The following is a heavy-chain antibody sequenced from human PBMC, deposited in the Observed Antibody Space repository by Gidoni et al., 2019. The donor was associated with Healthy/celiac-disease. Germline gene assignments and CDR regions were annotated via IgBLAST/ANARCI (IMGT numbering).Heavy chain of an antibody. CDR3: ARHGRFSNYDYFDY. V-gene: IGHV4-39*01. Sequence: QLQLQESGPGLVKPSETLSLPCTVSGGSIISSSYYWGWIRQPPGKGLEWIGSIYYSGSTYYNPSLKSRVTISVDTSKNQFSLKLSSVTAADTAVYYCARHGRFSNYDYFDYWGQGTLVTVSS. CDR2: IYYSGST. CDR1: GGSIISSSYY. J-gene: IGHJ4*02. D-gene: IGHD4-4*01.